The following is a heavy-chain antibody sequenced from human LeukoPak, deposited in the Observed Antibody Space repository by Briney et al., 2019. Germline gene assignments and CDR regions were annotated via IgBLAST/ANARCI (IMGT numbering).Heavy chain of an antibody. CDR1: GGSISSGDYY. V-gene: IGHV4-30-4*08. CDR2: IYYSGST. Sequence: SQTLSLTCTVSGGSISSGDYYWSWIRQPPGKGLEWIGYIYYSGSTYYNPSLKSRVTISVDTSKNQFSLKLSSVTAADTAVYYCARDLVVPAATDDYYYYYYMDVWGKGTTVTVSS. J-gene: IGHJ6*03. D-gene: IGHD2-2*01. CDR3: ARDLVVPAATDDYYYYYYMDV.